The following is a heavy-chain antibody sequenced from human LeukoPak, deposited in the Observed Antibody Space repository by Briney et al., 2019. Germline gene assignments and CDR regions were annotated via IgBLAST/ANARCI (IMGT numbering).Heavy chain of an antibody. D-gene: IGHD3-10*01. V-gene: IGHV3-53*01. J-gene: IGHJ6*02. CDR3: ARSGSDYSSGMDV. Sequence: GGSLRLSCAASGFTVSSNYVSWVRQAPGKGLEWVSVIYSGGSTYYADSVKGRFTISRDNSKNTPYLQMNSLRAEDTAVYYCARSGSDYSSGMDVWGQGTTVTVSS. CDR2: IYSGGST. CDR1: GFTVSSNY.